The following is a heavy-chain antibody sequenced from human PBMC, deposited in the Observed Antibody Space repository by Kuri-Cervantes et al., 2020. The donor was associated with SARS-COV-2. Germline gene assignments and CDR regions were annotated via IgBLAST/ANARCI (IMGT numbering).Heavy chain of an antibody. V-gene: IGHV3-43D*04. J-gene: IGHJ6*02. CDR1: GFTFDDYA. CDR2: ISWDGGST. Sequence: GESLKISCAASGFTFDDYAMHWVRQAPGKGLEWVSLISWDGGSTYYADSVKGRFTISRDNSKNTLYLQMNSLRAEDTAVYYCAKALAVAGNYGMDVWGQGTTVTVSS. CDR3: AKALAVAGNYGMDV. D-gene: IGHD6-19*01.